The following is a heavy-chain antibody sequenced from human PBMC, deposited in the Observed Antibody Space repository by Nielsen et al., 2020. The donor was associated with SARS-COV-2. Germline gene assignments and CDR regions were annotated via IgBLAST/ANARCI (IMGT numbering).Heavy chain of an antibody. V-gene: IGHV4-59*01. J-gene: IGHJ6*02. D-gene: IGHD3-10*01. Sequence: SETLSLTCAVYGGSFSGYYWSWIRQPPGKGLEWIGYIYYSGSTNYNPSLKSRVTISVDTSKNQFSLKLSSVTAADTAVYYCARSYGSGSPPHYYYGMDVWGQGTTVTVSS. CDR2: IYYSGST. CDR3: ARSYGSGSPPHYYYGMDV. CDR1: GGSFSGYY.